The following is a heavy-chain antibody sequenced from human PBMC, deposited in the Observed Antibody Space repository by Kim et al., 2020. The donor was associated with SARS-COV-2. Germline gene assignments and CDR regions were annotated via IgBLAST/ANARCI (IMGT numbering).Heavy chain of an antibody. CDR2: TYYRSKWYN. CDR1: GDSVSSNSAA. D-gene: IGHD6-19*01. Sequence: SQTLSLTCAISGDSVSSNSAAWNWIRQSPSRGLEWLGRTYYRSKWYNEYALSVKRRITINPDTSKNQFSLQLKSVTPEDTAVYYCVGGGGWNTWGQGTLVTVSP. J-gene: IGHJ5*02. V-gene: IGHV6-1*01. CDR3: VGGGGWNT.